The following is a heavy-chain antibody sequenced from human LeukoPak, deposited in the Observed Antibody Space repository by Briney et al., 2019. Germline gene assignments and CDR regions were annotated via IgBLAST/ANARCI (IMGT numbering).Heavy chain of an antibody. J-gene: IGHJ4*02. D-gene: IGHD5-12*01. CDR1: GYTLTELS. CDR3: ATVPVPLYSDYDPYYFDY. Sequence: ASVKVSCKVSGYTLTELSMHWVRQAPGKGLEWMGGFDPEDGETIYAQKFQGRVTMTEDTSTDTAYMELSSLRSEDTAVYYCATVPVPLYSDYDPYYFDYWGQGTLVTVSS. V-gene: IGHV1-24*01. CDR2: FDPEDGET.